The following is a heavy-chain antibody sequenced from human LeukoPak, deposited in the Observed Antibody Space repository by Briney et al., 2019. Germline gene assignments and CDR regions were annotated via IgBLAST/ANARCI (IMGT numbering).Heavy chain of an antibody. V-gene: IGHV4-30-4*08. CDR3: ARLTPYSSSWYNRDY. CDR2: IYYSGST. Sequence: SETLSLTCTVSGGSISSGDYYWSWIRQPPGKGLEWIGYIYYSGSTNYNPSLKSRVTISVDTSKNQFSLKLSSVTAADTAVYYCARLTPYSSSWYNRDYWGQGTLVTVSS. J-gene: IGHJ4*02. CDR1: GGSISSGDYY. D-gene: IGHD6-13*01.